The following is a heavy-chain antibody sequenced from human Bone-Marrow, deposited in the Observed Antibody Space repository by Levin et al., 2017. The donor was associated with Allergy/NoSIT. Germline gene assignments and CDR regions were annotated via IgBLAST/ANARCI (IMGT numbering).Heavy chain of an antibody. CDR3: ATSITTPGAFDI. CDR1: GFTFSIGW. D-gene: IGHD1-1*01. V-gene: IGHV3-15*05. Sequence: GGSLRLSCAASGFTFSIGWMNWVRQAPGKGLEWVARVKSKTAGGTMDYAAAVRGRFSISRDDSKNTLYLEMNSLRTEDTAVYYCATSITTPGAFDIWGQGTLVTVS. J-gene: IGHJ3*02. CDR2: VKSKTAGGTM.